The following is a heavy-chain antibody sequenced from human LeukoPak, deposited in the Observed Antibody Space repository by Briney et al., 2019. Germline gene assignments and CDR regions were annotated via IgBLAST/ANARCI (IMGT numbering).Heavy chain of an antibody. V-gene: IGHV1-8*01. CDR2: MNPNSGNT. Sequence: GASVKVSCKASGYTFTSYDINWVRQATGQGLAWMGWMNPNSGNTGYAQKFQGRVTMTRNTSISTAYMELSSLRSEDTAVYYCARVGRITMVRGVMGALGYWGQGTLVTVSS. D-gene: IGHD3-10*01. J-gene: IGHJ4*02. CDR1: GYTFTSYD. CDR3: ARVGRITMVRGVMGALGY.